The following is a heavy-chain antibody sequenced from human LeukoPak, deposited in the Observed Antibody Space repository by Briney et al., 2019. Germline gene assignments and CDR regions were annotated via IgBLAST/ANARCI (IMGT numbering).Heavy chain of an antibody. V-gene: IGHV3-23*01. CDR2: ISISGVST. CDR3: XXXXVXXXXXXXWFDP. Sequence: GGSLRLSCAASGFALTSYAMSWVRQAPGQGLEWVSSISISGVSTYYADSVKGRFTISRDNSENTLHLQMNSLRAEDTAIYFXXXXXVXXXXXXXWFDPWGQGTLVTVSS. J-gene: IGHJ5*02. CDR1: GFALTSYA.